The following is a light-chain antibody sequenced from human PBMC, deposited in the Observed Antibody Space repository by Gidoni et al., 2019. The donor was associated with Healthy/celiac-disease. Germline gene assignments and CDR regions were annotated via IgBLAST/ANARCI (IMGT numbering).Light chain of an antibody. CDR3: AAWDDSLNGWV. Sequence: QSVRTQPPSASGTPGQRVTISCSGSSSNIGSNTVNWYQQLPGTAPQLLIYSNNQRPSGVPARFSGSKSGTSASLAISGLQSEDEADYYCAAWDDSLNGWVFGGGTKLTVL. CDR1: SSNIGSNT. V-gene: IGLV1-44*01. CDR2: SNN. J-gene: IGLJ3*02.